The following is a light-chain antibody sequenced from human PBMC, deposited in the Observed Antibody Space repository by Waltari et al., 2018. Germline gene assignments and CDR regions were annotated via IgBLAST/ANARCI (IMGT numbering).Light chain of an antibody. CDR1: SSDVGGYNY. Sequence: QSALTQPASVSGSPGQSITISCTGTSSDVGGYNYVSWYQQHPGKAPQLMIDDVTNRASGVSRRFTGSKSGNTASLTISGLQTDDEADYYCSSYRKSSTAGGVFGTGTKVTVL. CDR3: SSYRKSSTAGGV. J-gene: IGLJ1*01. V-gene: IGLV2-14*03. CDR2: DVT.